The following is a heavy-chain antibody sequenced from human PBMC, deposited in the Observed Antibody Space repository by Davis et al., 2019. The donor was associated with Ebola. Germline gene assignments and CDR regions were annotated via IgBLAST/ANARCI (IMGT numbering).Heavy chain of an antibody. CDR2: ISSSGSTI. CDR3: ARDIAYYDILTGYQTHFDY. V-gene: IGHV3-48*03. Sequence: GGSPRLSCAASGFTFSSYEMNWVRQAPGKGLEWVSYISSSGSTIYYADSVKGRFTISRDNAKNSLYLQMNSLRAEDTAVYYCARDIAYYDILTGYQTHFDYWGQGTLVTVSS. CDR1: GFTFSSYE. J-gene: IGHJ4*02. D-gene: IGHD3-9*01.